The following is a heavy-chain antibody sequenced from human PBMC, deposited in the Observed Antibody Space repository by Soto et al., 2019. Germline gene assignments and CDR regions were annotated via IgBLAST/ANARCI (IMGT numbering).Heavy chain of an antibody. J-gene: IGHJ3*02. CDR1: GFTFSSYS. CDR2: ISSSSSTI. V-gene: IGHV3-48*04. Sequence: GGSLRLSCAASGFTFSSYSMNWVRQAPGKGLEWVSYISSSSSTIYYADSVKGRFTISRDNAKNSLYLQMNSLRAEDTAVYYCARDGDNWNPYAFDIWGQGTMVTVSS. D-gene: IGHD1-20*01. CDR3: ARDGDNWNPYAFDI.